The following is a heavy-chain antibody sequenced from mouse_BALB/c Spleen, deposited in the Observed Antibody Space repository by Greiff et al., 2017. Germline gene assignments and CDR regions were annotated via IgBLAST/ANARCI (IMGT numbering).Heavy chain of an antibody. D-gene: IGHD2-1*01. CDR2: INPSSGYT. Sequence: VQLQQSAAELARPGASVKMSCKASGYTFTSYTMHWVKQRPGQGLEWIGYINPSSGYTEYNQKFKDKTTLTADKSSSTAYMQLSSLTSEDSAVYYCARSYYGNYGYWGQGTTLTVSS. CDR3: ARSYYGNYGY. J-gene: IGHJ2*01. V-gene: IGHV1-4*02. CDR1: GYTFTSYT.